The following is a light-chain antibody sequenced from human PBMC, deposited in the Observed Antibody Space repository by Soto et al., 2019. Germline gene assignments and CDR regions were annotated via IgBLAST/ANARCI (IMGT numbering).Light chain of an antibody. CDR1: PSVGSN. CDR3: QQYGSSPPVT. V-gene: IGKV3-20*01. J-gene: IGKJ4*01. Sequence: LVITHSAATLPVSTCRISTLPSRPSPSVGSNLAWYQQKPGQAPRLLIYGASSRATGIPDRFSGSGSGTDFTLTISRLEPEDFAVYYCQQYGSSPPVTFGGGTKVDIK. CDR2: GAS.